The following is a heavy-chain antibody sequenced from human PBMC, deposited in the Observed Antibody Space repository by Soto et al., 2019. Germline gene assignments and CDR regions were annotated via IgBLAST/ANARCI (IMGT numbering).Heavy chain of an antibody. V-gene: IGHV1-69*01. D-gene: IGHD2-2*01. CDR2: IIPISETT. CDR3: ARAQGSSTSLEIYYYYYYGMDV. J-gene: IGHJ6*02. CDR1: GGTFSSYA. Sequence: QVQLVQSGAEVKKPGSSVKVSCKASGGTFSSYAISWVRQAPGQGLEWMGGIIPISETTTYAQKFQGRVTITADESKSTANMEISSLRSEDTAVYYCARAQGSSTSLEIYYYYYYGMDVWGQGTTVTVSS.